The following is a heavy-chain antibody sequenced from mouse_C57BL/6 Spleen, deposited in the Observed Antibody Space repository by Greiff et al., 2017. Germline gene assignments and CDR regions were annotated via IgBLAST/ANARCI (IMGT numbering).Heavy chain of an antibody. V-gene: IGHV5-9*01. CDR2: ISGGGGNT. J-gene: IGHJ2*01. Sequence: DVHLVESGGGLVKPGGSLKLSCAASGFTFSSYTMSWVRQTPEKRLEWVATISGGGGNTYYPDSVKGRFTISRDNAKNTLYLQMSSLRSEDTALYYCARHDDYDGFDYWGQGTTLTVSS. CDR3: ARHDDYDGFDY. D-gene: IGHD2-4*01. CDR1: GFTFSSYT.